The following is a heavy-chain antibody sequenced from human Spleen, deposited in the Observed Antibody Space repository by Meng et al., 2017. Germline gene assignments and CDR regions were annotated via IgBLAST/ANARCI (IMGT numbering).Heavy chain of an antibody. CDR1: DDSISSYY. Sequence: SETLSLTCTVSDDSISSYYWNWIRQPPGKGLEWIGYIYYSGSTNYNPSLKSRVTISVDTSKNQFSLTLSSVTAADTAVYYCARRGTGYSSAWFGMDVWGQGTTVTVSS. V-gene: IGHV4-59*01. CDR2: IYYSGST. D-gene: IGHD6-13*01. CDR3: ARRGTGYSSAWFGMDV. J-gene: IGHJ6*02.